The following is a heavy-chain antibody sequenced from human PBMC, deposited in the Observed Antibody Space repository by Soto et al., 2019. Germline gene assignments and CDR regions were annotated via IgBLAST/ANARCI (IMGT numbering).Heavy chain of an antibody. Sequence: SETLSLTCTVSGGSISSSSYYWGWIRQPPGKGLEWIGSIYYSGSTYYNPSLKSRVTISVDTSKNQFSLKLSSVTAADTAVYYCARKGYSSGPGYGMDVWGQGTTVTVSS. D-gene: IGHD6-19*01. CDR3: ARKGYSSGPGYGMDV. CDR1: GGSISSSSYY. J-gene: IGHJ6*02. V-gene: IGHV4-39*01. CDR2: IYYSGST.